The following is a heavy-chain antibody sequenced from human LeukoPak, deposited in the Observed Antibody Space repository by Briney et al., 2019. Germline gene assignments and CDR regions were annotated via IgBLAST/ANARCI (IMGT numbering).Heavy chain of an antibody. D-gene: IGHD1-26*01. CDR2: IYYSGST. CDR3: ARDRGAIDY. V-gene: IGHV4-59*01. J-gene: IGHJ4*02. CDR1: GASISSYY. Sequence: SETLSLTCTVSGASISSYYWSWIRQPPGKGLEWIGYIYYSGSTNYNPSLKSRVTISVDTSKNQFSLKLSSVTAADTAVYYCARDRGAIDYWGQGALVTVSS.